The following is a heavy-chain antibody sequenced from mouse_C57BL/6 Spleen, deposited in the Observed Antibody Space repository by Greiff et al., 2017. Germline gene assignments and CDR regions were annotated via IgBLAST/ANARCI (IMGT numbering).Heavy chain of an antibody. J-gene: IGHJ4*01. V-gene: IGHV1-9*01. D-gene: IGHD1-1*01. CDR1: GYTFTGYW. CDR3: ARRNWYYDSSYYAMDY. Sequence: QVQLQQPGAELMKPGASVKLSCKATGYTFTGYWIEWVKQRPGHGLEWIGEILPGSGSTNYNEKFKGKATFTADTSSNTAYMQLSSLMTEDSAIYYCARRNWYYDSSYYAMDYWGQGTSVTVSS. CDR2: ILPGSGST.